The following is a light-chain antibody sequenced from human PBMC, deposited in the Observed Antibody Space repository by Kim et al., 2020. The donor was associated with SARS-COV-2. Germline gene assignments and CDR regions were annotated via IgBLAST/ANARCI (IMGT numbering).Light chain of an antibody. J-gene: IGKJ2*01. CDR1: QSLVHSDGNTY. CDR3: MQGTHWHT. V-gene: IGKV2-30*02. CDR2: RVS. Sequence: DVVMTQSPLSLPVTLGQPASISCRSSQSLVHSDGNTYLSWFQQRPGQSPRRLIYRVSNRDSGVPDRFSGSGSGTAFTLRISRVEAEDVGVYYCMQGTHWHTFGQGTKLEI.